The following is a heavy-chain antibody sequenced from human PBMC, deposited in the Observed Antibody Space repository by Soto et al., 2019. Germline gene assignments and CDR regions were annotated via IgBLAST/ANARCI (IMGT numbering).Heavy chain of an antibody. D-gene: IGHD3-22*01. CDR2: INWNGGST. J-gene: IGHJ3*02. V-gene: IGHV3-20*04. Sequence: GGSLRLSCAASGFTFDDYGMSWVRQAPGKGLEWASGINWNGGSTGYADSVKGRFTISRDNAKNSLYLQMNSLRAEDTAVYYCARGDYYDSSGPFSDAFDIWGQGTMVTVSS. CDR3: ARGDYYDSSGPFSDAFDI. CDR1: GFTFDDYG.